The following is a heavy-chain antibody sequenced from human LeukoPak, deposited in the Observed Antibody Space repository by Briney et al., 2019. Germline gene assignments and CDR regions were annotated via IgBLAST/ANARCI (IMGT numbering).Heavy chain of an antibody. CDR3: ARGRLFLPRPATAMGAFDI. D-gene: IGHD2-2*01. CDR2: INHSGST. J-gene: IGHJ3*02. V-gene: IGHV4-34*01. CDR1: GGSFSGYY. Sequence: SETLSLTCAVYGGSFSGYYWSWIRQPPGKGLEWIGEINHSGSTNYNPSLKSRVTISVDTSKNQFSLKLSSVTAADTAVYYCARGRLFLPRPATAMGAFDIWGQGTIVTVSS.